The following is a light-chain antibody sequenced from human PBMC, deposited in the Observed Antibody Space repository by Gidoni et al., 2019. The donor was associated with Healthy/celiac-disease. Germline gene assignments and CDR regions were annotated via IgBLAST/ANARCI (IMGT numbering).Light chain of an antibody. CDR3: GTWDSSLSAGRV. CDR1: SSNIGNTY. J-gene: IGLJ3*02. Sequence: QSVLTQPPSVSAAPGQQVTLSCSGSSSNIGNTYVSWYQQLPGTAPKLLIYDNNKRPSGSPDRFSGSKSGTSATLGITGLQTGDEADYYCGTWDSSLSAGRVFGGGTKLTVL. V-gene: IGLV1-51*01. CDR2: DNN.